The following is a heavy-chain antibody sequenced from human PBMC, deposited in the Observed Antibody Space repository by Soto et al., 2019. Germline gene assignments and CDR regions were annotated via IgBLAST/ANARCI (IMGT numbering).Heavy chain of an antibody. CDR3: ARRSAVTTSHSFDI. CDR2: IRSTDSSI. V-gene: IGHV3-11*01. CDR1: GFTFSDYS. D-gene: IGHD4-17*01. J-gene: IGHJ3*02. Sequence: QEQLVESGGGLVKPGGSLRLSCAASGFTFSDYSMSWIRQAPGKGLEWISYIRSTDSSIFYADSVKGRLTISRDNAKSSLYLQMDSLRAEDTAVYYCARRSAVTTSHSFDIWGQGTMVTAYS.